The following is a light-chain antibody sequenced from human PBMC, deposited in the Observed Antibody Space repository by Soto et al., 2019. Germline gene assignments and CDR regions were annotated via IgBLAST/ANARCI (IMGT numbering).Light chain of an antibody. J-gene: IGLJ2*01. CDR2: DVS. CDR1: SSDVADYNY. Sequence: QSVLTQPASVSGSPGQSITISCSGTSSDVADYNYVSWYQQYPGKAPKLMIYDVSNRPSGVSNRFSGSKSGNTASLTISGLQTEDEADYYCSSYTSSSTLVLFGGGTKLTVL. V-gene: IGLV2-14*01. CDR3: SSYTSSSTLVL.